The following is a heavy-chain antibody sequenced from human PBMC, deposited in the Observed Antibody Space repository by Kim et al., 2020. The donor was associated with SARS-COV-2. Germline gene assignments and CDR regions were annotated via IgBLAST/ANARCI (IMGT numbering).Heavy chain of an antibody. Sequence: SRKGRLTISRDNYKNAVSLQMNCRAAEDTAVYYCAKGPHYECWDGYGFDSWGQGTLVTVSS. CDR3: AKGPHYECWDGYGFDS. J-gene: IGHJ4*02. V-gene: IGHV3-23*01. D-gene: IGHD3-3*01.